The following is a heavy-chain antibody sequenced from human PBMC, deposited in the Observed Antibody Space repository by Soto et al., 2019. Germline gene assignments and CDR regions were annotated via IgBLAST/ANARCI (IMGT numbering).Heavy chain of an antibody. D-gene: IGHD4-17*01. J-gene: IGHJ4*02. V-gene: IGHV1-8*01. CDR1: GYTFTSYD. CDR2: MNPNSGNT. Sequence: ASVKVSCKASGYTFTSYDINWVRQATGQGLEWMGWMNPNSGNTGYAQKFQGRVTMTRNTSISTAYMELSSLRSEDTAVYFCARQVNHYGEQFDYWGQGTLVTVSS. CDR3: ARQVNHYGEQFDY.